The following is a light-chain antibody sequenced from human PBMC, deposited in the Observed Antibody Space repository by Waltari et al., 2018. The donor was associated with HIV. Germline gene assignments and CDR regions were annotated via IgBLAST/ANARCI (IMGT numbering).Light chain of an antibody. J-gene: IGKJ5*01. V-gene: IGKV1-17*01. CDR1: QDIKND. CDR2: AAS. Sequence: DIQMTQFPSSLSASVGGTVHIICRASQDIKNDLGWYQQRPGKAPQRLIFAASTLQGGVPPRFSGSGSGTEFTLTVSGLQPEDSGIYYCLQHASYPITFGKGTRLDIQ. CDR3: LQHASYPIT.